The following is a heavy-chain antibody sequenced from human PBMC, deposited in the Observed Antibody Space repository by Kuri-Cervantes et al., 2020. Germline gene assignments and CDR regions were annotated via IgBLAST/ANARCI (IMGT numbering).Heavy chain of an antibody. CDR2: ISYDGSNK. J-gene: IGHJ3*02. CDR1: GFTFSSYW. Sequence: GGSLRLSCAASGFTFSSYWMSWVRQAPGKGLEWVAVISYDGSNKYYADSVKGRFTISRDNSKNTLYLQMNSLRAEDTAVYYCARWEGDAFDIWGQGTVVTVSS. CDR3: ARWEGDAFDI. V-gene: IGHV3-30-3*01. D-gene: IGHD1-26*01.